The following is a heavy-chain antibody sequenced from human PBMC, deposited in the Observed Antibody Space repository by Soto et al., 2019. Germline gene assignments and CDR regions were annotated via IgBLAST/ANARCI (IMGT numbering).Heavy chain of an antibody. Sequence: GGSLRLSCAASGFKFSNAGMNWVRQAPGKGLEWVGRIKSKTDGGTTDYAAPVKGRFTISRDDSKNTLYLQMNSLKTEDTAVYYCTTELPYYDFWSGYYNPPSNYGMDVWGQGTTVTVSS. J-gene: IGHJ6*02. D-gene: IGHD3-3*01. CDR3: TTELPYYDFWSGYYNPPSNYGMDV. CDR1: GFKFSNAG. V-gene: IGHV3-15*07. CDR2: IKSKTDGGTT.